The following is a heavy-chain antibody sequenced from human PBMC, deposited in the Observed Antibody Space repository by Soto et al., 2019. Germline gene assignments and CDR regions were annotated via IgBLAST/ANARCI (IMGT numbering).Heavy chain of an antibody. J-gene: IGHJ4*02. CDR1: GFTFSSYS. CDR2: ISSSSSYI. CDR3: ARLSVGSSEQDY. Sequence: GGSLRLSCAASGFTFSSYSMNWVRQAPGKGLEWVSSISSSSSYIYYADSVKGRFTISRDNAKNSLYLQMNSLRAEDTAAYYCARLSVGSSEQDYWGQGTLVTVSS. V-gene: IGHV3-21*01. D-gene: IGHD6-13*01.